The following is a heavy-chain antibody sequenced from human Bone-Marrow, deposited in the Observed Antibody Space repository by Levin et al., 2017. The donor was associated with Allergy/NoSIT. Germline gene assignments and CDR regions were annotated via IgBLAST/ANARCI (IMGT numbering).Heavy chain of an antibody. CDR1: GYTFTGYY. Sequence: GASVKVSCKASGYTFTGYYMHWVRQAPGQGLEWMGWINPNSGGTNYAQKFQGRVTMTRDTSISTAYMELSRLRSDDTAVYYCARVSVPAATCFDAFDIWGQGTMVTVSS. CDR2: INPNSGGT. D-gene: IGHD2-2*01. J-gene: IGHJ3*02. V-gene: IGHV1-2*02. CDR3: ARVSVPAATCFDAFDI.